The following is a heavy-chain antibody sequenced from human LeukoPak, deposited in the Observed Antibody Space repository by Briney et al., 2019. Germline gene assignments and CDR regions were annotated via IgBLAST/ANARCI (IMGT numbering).Heavy chain of an antibody. J-gene: IGHJ4*02. CDR2: ISYDGSNN. CDR1: GFTFSYYT. Sequence: GGSLRLPCAASGFTFSYYTMHWVRQAPGKGLEWVAVISYDGSNNYYADSLKGRFTISRDNSKNTLYLQMNSLRAEDTAVYYCARVLNYYDSSGYYFSYWGQGTLVTVSS. D-gene: IGHD3-22*01. V-gene: IGHV3-30-3*01. CDR3: ARVLNYYDSSGYYFSY.